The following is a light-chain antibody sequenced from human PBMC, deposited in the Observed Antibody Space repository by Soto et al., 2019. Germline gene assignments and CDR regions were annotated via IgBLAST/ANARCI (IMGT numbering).Light chain of an antibody. Sequence: DIPMTQSPFSLSASVGDRVTITCRASRSINIFLNWYQQKPGGAPKLLIYSPSTLQTGVPSRFTGSGSGTDFTLSISRLQPEDTATYYCQQGYGTPFTFGQGTRLEIQ. CDR1: RSINIF. V-gene: IGKV1-39*01. J-gene: IGKJ5*01. CDR3: QQGYGTPFT. CDR2: SPS.